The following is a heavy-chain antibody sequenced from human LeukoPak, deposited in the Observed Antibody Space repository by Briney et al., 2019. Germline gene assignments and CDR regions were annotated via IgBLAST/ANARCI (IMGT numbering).Heavy chain of an antibody. V-gene: IGHV3-30-3*01. Sequence: GRSLRLSCAASGFTFSSYAMHWVRQAPGKGLEWVAVISYDGSNKYYADSVKGRFTISRDNSKNTLYLQMNSLRAEDTAVYYCAKDFGGGSCCFFDYWGQGTLVTVSS. CDR1: GFTFSSYA. CDR2: ISYDGSNK. D-gene: IGHD2-15*01. CDR3: AKDFGGGSCCFFDY. J-gene: IGHJ4*02.